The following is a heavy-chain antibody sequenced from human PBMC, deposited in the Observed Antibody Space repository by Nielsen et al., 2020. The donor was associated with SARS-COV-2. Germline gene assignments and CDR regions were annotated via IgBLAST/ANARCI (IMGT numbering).Heavy chain of an antibody. CDR3: ARHRGYQLLFGRFDP. V-gene: IGHV5-10-1*01. J-gene: IGHJ5*02. Sequence: GESLKISCQGSGYLFTTYWISWVRQVPGKGLEWMGGIDPSDSYTKYRPSFEGHVTISMDKSLNTAYLQWSSLRASDTGTYYCARHRGYQLLFGRFDPWGQGTLVTVSS. CDR1: GYLFTTYW. D-gene: IGHD2-2*01. CDR2: IDPSDSYT.